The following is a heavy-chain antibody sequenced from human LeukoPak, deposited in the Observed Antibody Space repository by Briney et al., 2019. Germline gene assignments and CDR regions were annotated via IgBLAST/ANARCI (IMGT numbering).Heavy chain of an antibody. J-gene: IGHJ4*02. Sequence: SETLSLTCTVSGGSISSSSYYWGWIRQPPGKGLEWIGSIYYSGSTYYNPSLKSRVTISVDTSKNQFSLKLSSVTAADTAVYYCARDMGSVGYSGYSPLDYWGQGTLVTVSS. CDR3: ARDMGSVGYSGYSPLDY. CDR2: IYYSGST. CDR1: GGSISSSSYY. V-gene: IGHV4-39*07. D-gene: IGHD5-12*01.